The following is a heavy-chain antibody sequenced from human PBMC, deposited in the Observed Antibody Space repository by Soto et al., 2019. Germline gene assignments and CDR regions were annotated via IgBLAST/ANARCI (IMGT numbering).Heavy chain of an antibody. V-gene: IGHV1-18*01. D-gene: IGHD2-2*01. Sequence: ASVKVSCKASGYTFTSYGISWVRQAPGQGLEWMGWISAYNGNTNYAQKLQGRVTMTTDTSTSTAYMELRSLRSDDTAVYYCAINLHYIVVVPAAMGTNDAFDIWGQGTMVTVSS. CDR1: GYTFTSYG. CDR3: AINLHYIVVVPAAMGTNDAFDI. J-gene: IGHJ3*02. CDR2: ISAYNGNT.